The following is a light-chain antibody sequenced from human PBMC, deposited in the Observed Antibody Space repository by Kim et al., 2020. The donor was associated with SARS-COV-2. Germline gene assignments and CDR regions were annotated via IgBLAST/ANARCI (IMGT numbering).Light chain of an antibody. Sequence: QAVVTQEPSLTVSPGGTVTLTCASSTGAVTSGYSTNWFQQKPGQAPRALIYSTTSRHPWTPARFSASLLGGKAALTLSRVLPEDEAEYYCLLYYGGAPVFGGGTQLTVL. CDR3: LLYYGGAPV. CDR1: TGAVTSGYS. J-gene: IGLJ3*02. CDR2: STT. V-gene: IGLV7-43*01.